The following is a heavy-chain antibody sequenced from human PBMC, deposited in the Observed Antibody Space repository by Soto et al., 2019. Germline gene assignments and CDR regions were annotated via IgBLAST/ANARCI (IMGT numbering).Heavy chain of an antibody. J-gene: IGHJ4*02. CDR1: GFTFRSYA. V-gene: IGHV3-23*01. Sequence: EVQLLASGGGLAQPGGSLRLSCAATGFTFRSYAMSWVRQAPGKGLEWVSGIGGSGGDPYYADSVKGRFTVSRDNAEDTLDPQLNRLRAEDTAIYYCARRSWRGRADYWGQGILVTVSS. D-gene: IGHD3-10*01. CDR2: IGGSGGDP. CDR3: ARRSWRGRADY.